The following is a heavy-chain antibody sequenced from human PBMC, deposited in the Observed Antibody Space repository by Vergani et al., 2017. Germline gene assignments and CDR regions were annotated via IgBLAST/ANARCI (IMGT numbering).Heavy chain of an antibody. CDR1: GDSIISRSYY. CDR3: ASGKYYSDSTSHFRGRYFDV. V-gene: IGHV4-39*01. J-gene: IGHJ2*01. D-gene: IGHD3-16*01. Sequence: QMQLQESGPGLVKASETLSLTCTVSGDSIISRSYYWGWIRQPPGKGLEWIGSIYNSGNGDSSSSLKSRVTISADTSKNQFSPRLTSVTAADTAVYYCASGKYYSDSTSHFRGRYFDVWGRDTLVTVPS. CDR2: IYNSGNG.